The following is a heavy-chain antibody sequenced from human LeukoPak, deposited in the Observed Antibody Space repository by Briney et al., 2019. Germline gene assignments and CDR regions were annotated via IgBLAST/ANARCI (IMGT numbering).Heavy chain of an antibody. Sequence: GESLKISCQCSGYSSPRDWIAWVRQPAGKGLEWMGIIHPGDSNIVYSPFLQAQVTISADRSISTTYLQWDSLKASDTAMYYCARLTYYHPTHYFDYWGQGTLVSVSS. CDR3: ARLTYYHPTHYFDY. CDR1: GYSSPRDW. J-gene: IGHJ4*02. CDR2: IHPGDSNI. V-gene: IGHV5-51*01. D-gene: IGHD3-10*01.